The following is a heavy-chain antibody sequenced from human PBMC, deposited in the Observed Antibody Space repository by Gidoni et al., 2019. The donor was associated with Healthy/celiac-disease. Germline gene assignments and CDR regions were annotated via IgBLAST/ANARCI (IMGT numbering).Heavy chain of an antibody. Sequence: EVQLVESGGGLVQPGGSLRLSCAASGFTFSSYDMHWVRQATGKGLEWVSAIGTAGDTYYPGSVKGRFTISRENAKNSLYLQMNSLRAGDTAVYYCARENWGDAFDIWGQGTMVTVSS. J-gene: IGHJ3*02. CDR2: IGTAGDT. D-gene: IGHD7-27*01. CDR1: GFTFSSYD. V-gene: IGHV3-13*01. CDR3: ARENWGDAFDI.